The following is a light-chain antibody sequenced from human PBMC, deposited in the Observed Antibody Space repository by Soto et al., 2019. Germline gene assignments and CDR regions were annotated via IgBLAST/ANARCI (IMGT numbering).Light chain of an antibody. CDR3: QQYGRSPFT. CDR2: GAS. V-gene: IGKV3-20*01. J-gene: IGKJ3*01. CDR1: QSVSSSY. Sequence: EIVLTQSPGTLSVSPGERATLSCRASQSVSSSYLAWYQQKPGQAPRLLIYGASSRATGIPGRFSGSGSGTDFTLTISRLEPEDFAVYYCQQYGRSPFTFGPGTKVDIK.